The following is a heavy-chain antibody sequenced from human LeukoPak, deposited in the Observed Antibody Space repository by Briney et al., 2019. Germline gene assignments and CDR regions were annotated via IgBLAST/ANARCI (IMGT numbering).Heavy chain of an antibody. D-gene: IGHD3-22*01. Sequence: GASVKVSCKASGYTFTGYYMHWVRQAPGQGLEWMGWINPNSGGTNYAQKFQGRVTMTRDTSISTAYMELSRLRSDDTAVYYCARDAAIYDSSAYYYLWWGQGTLVTVSS. CDR1: GYTFTGYY. J-gene: IGHJ4*02. CDR3: ARDAAIYDSSAYYYLW. CDR2: INPNSGGT. V-gene: IGHV1-2*02.